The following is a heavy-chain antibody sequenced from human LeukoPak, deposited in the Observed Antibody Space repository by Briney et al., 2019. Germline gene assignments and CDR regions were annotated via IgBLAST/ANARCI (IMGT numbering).Heavy chain of an antibody. J-gene: IGHJ4*02. CDR2: IHYSGST. CDR3: ARDRSGYGVFDF. V-gene: IGHV4-31*03. D-gene: IGHD5-12*01. Sequence: SQTLSLTCTVSAGSISSGGYYWNWIRQHPGKGLEWMGYIHYSGSTYHNPSLKSRVSISADTSKNHFSLKLNSVTAADTAVYYCARDRSGYGVFDFWGQGTLVTVSS. CDR1: AGSISSGGYY.